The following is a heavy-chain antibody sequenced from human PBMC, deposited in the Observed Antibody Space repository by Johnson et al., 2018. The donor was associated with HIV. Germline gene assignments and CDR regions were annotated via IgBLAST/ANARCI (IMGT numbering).Heavy chain of an antibody. Sequence: VQLVESGGGVVRPGGSLRLSCAASGFTFDDYGMSWVRQAPGKGLEWVSGITWDGGSTSYADSVKGPFTISRDNAKNSLYLQMNSLKTEDTAVYYCTADSKWFGELHDAFDIWGQGTMVTVSS. CDR3: TADSKWFGELHDAFDI. V-gene: IGHV3-20*04. J-gene: IGHJ3*02. CDR2: ITWDGGST. CDR1: GFTFDDYG. D-gene: IGHD3-10*01.